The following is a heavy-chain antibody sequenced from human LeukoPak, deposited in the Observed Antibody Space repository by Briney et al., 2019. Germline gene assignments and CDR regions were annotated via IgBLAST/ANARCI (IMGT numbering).Heavy chain of an antibody. J-gene: IGHJ5*02. CDR2: IIPIFGTA. D-gene: IGHD1-26*01. CDR3: ARDNGVGATTVWFDP. CDR1: GGTFSSYA. V-gene: IGHV1-69*13. Sequence: SVKVSCKASGGTFSSYAISWVRQAPGQGLEWMGGIIPIFGTANYAQKFQGRVTITADESTSTAYMELSSLRSEDTAVYYCARDNGVGATTVWFDPWGQGSLVTVSS.